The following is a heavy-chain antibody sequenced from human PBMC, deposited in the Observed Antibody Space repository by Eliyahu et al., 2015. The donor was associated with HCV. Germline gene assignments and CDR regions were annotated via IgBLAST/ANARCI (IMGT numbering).Heavy chain of an antibody. J-gene: IGHJ4*02. Sequence: QVQLQQWGAGLLKPSETLSLTCAVYGGSFSGYYWXWIRQPPGKGLEWIGEINHSGSTNYNPSLKSRVTISVDTSKNQFSLKLSSVTAADTAVYYCARVIIQLWLRGGGGSSYFDYWGQGTLVTVSS. D-gene: IGHD5-18*01. CDR1: GGSFSGYY. CDR3: ARVIIQLWLRGGGGSSYFDY. V-gene: IGHV4-34*01. CDR2: INHSGST.